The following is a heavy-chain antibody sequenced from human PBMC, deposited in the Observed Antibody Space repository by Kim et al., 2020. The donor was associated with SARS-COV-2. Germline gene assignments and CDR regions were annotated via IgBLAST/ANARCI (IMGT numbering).Heavy chain of an antibody. J-gene: IGHJ3*02. Sequence: GRVTMTRDTSTSTVYMELSSLRSEDTAVYYCARDYYDSSGYYFFAAPFDIWGQGTMVTVSS. V-gene: IGHV1-46*01. D-gene: IGHD3-22*01. CDR3: ARDYYDSSGYYFFAAPFDI.